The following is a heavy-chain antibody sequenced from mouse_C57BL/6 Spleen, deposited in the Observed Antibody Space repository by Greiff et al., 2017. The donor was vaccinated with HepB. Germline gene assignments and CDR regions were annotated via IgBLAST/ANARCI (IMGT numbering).Heavy chain of an antibody. V-gene: IGHV2-9*01. J-gene: IGHJ1*03. D-gene: IGHD1-1*01. CDR1: GFSFTSYG. Sequence: VQRVESGPGLVAPSQCLSITCTVSGFSFTSYGVDWVRQPPGKGLEWLGVIWGGGSTNYNSAHMSRLSISKDNSKSQVFLKMNSLQTDDTAMYYCAKRNGSSYVSYFDVWGTGTTVTVSS. CDR2: IWGGGST. CDR3: AKRNGSSYVSYFDV.